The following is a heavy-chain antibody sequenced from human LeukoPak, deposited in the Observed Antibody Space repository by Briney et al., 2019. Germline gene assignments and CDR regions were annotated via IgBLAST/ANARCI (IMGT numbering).Heavy chain of an antibody. V-gene: IGHV3-30*01. CDR2: ISYDGSNK. D-gene: IGHD3-3*01. J-gene: IGHJ4*02. CDR1: GFTFSSYA. Sequence: PGGSLRLSCAASGFTFSSYAMHWVRQAPGKGLEWVAVISYDGSNKYYADSGKGRFTISRDNSKNKLYLQMNSLRAEVTAVYYCARAGPGGSGYYSFDYWGQGTLVTVSS. CDR3: ARAGPGGSGYYSFDY.